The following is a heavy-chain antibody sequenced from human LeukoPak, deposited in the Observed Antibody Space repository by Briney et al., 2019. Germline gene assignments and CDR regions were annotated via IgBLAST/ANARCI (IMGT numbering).Heavy chain of an antibody. V-gene: IGHV3-7*01. J-gene: IGHJ3*01. D-gene: IGHD3-16*01. Sequence: GGSLRLSCAASGFTFSTYWMTWVRQAPGKGLEWVANMKGDESEIHYVDSVKGRFTISRDNAKKSLYLQMNSLRAEDTALYYCARPAYTAAYDLWGQGTMVTVSS. CDR1: GFTFSTYW. CDR3: ARPAYTAAYDL. CDR2: MKGDESEI.